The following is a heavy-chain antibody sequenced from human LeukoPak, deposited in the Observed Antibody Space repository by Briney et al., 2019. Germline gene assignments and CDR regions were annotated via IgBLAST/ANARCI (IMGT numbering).Heavy chain of an antibody. CDR3: AKDSYGDYEPPDSYFDL. D-gene: IGHD4-17*01. CDR2: ISAYNGNT. J-gene: IGHJ2*01. Sequence: ASVKVSCKASGYTFTSYGISWVRQAPGQGLEWMGWISAYNGNTNYAQKLQGRVTMTTDTSTSTAYMELRSLRSDDTAIYYCAKDSYGDYEPPDSYFDLWGRGTLVTVSS. V-gene: IGHV1-18*01. CDR1: GYTFTSYG.